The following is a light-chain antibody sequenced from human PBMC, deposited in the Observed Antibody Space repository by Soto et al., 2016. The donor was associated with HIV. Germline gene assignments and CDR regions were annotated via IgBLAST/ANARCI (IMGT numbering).Light chain of an antibody. CDR2: KAS. CDR1: QSISIY. Sequence: DIQMTQSPSALSASVGDRVTITCRASQSISIYLAWYQQKPGKAPKLLIYKASSLESGVPSRFSGSGSGTEFTLTVSSLQPDDFATYYCQQYNSYPSTFGPGTKVDIK. CDR3: QQYNSYPST. V-gene: IGKV1-5*03. J-gene: IGKJ3*01.